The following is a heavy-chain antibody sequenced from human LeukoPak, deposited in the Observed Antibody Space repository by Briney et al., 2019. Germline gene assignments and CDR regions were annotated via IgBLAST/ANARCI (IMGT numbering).Heavy chain of an antibody. CDR3: AKDSFGVVRDQ. CDR2: IYYNGKS. D-gene: IGHD3-3*01. CDR1: GDSMIDNNFY. Sequence: SETLSLTCTVSGDSMIDNNFYWGWARQFPRKGLEWIGSIYYNGKSLYNPSLKSRVTISVDASKNQISLKLSSVTAADTAVYYCAKDSFGVVRDQWGRGILVTVSS. J-gene: IGHJ4*02. V-gene: IGHV4-39*07.